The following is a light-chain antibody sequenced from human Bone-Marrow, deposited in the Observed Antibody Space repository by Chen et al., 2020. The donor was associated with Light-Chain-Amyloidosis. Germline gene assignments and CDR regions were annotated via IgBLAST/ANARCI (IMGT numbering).Light chain of an antibody. CDR2: RDT. V-gene: IGLV3-25*03. CDR1: DLPTKY. CDR3: QSADSSGTYEVI. Sequence: SYELTQPPSVSVSPGQTARITCSGDDLPTKYAYWYQRKPGQAPVLVIHRDTERPSGISERFSGCSSGTTATLTISGVQAEDEADYHCQSADSSGTYEVIFCGGTKLTVL. J-gene: IGLJ2*01.